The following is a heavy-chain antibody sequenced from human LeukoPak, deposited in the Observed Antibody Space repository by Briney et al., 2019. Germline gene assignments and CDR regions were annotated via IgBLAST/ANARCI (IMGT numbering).Heavy chain of an antibody. CDR2: ISGSGGST. CDR1: GFTFSTYA. J-gene: IGHJ4*02. CDR3: AKGAAAGIFGVPSGY. Sequence: GGSLRLSCAASGFTFSTYAMSWVRQAPGKGLEWVSGISGSGGSTYYADSVKGRFTISRDNSKNTLYLQMNSLRAEDTAVYYCAKGAAAGIFGVPSGYWGQGTLVTVSS. V-gene: IGHV3-23*01. D-gene: IGHD6-13*01.